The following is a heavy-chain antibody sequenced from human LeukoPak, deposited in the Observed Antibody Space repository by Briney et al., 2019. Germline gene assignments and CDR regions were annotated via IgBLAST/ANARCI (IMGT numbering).Heavy chain of an antibody. Sequence: PSETLSLTCTVSGGSISSYYWSWIRQPPGKGLEWIGYIYYSGSTYYNPSLKSRVTISVDTSKNQFSLKLSSVTAADTAVYYCARGGPDTAMVQGVVGYWGQGTLVTVSS. V-gene: IGHV4-30-4*08. J-gene: IGHJ4*02. CDR2: IYYSGST. D-gene: IGHD5-18*01. CDR3: ARGGPDTAMVQGVVGY. CDR1: GGSISSYY.